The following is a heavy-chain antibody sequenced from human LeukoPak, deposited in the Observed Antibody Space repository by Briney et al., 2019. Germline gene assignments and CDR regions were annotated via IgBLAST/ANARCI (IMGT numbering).Heavy chain of an antibody. CDR1: GFTFSIYA. D-gene: IGHD4-17*01. J-gene: IGHJ5*02. CDR2: ISSSSSTI. V-gene: IGHV3-48*01. Sequence: SGGSLRLSCAASGFTFSIYAMSWVRQAPGKGLEWVSYISSSSSTIYYADSVKGRFTISRDNAKNSLYLQMNSLRAEDTAVYYCARDLFRDYGDYYNWFDPWGQGTLVTVSS. CDR3: ARDLFRDYGDYYNWFDP.